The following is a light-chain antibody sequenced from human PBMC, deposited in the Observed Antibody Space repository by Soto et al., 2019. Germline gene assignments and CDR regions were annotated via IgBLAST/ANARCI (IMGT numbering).Light chain of an antibody. CDR3: QQYHNLWT. J-gene: IGKJ1*01. CDR2: GAS. CDR1: QSVNIN. V-gene: IGKV3-15*01. Sequence: EIVMTQSPATLSVSPGERATLSCRASQSVNINLAWYQQKPGQAPRLLIFGASSRANGIPARFSGSGSGTEFTLTITSLQSEDFALYYCQQYHNLWTFGQGTKVDI.